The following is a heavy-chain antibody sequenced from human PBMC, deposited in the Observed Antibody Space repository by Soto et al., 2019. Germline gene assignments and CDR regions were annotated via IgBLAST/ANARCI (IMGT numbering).Heavy chain of an antibody. V-gene: IGHV4-59*01. D-gene: IGHD6-13*01. J-gene: IGHJ4*02. Sequence: SETLSLTCTVSGGSTRNYFWTWIRQPPGKGLEWIGYIHYSGTTSFFPSYNPSLRSRVTISEDTSKNQFSLKLLSVTTADTAVYFCAAGEASSRNLAPYYLDFWGQGTLVTVSS. CDR2: IHYSGTT. CDR3: AAGEASSRNLAPYYLDF. CDR1: GGSTRNYF.